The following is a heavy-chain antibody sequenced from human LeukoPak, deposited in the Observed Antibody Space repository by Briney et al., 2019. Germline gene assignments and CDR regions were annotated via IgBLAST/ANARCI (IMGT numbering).Heavy chain of an antibody. V-gene: IGHV4-61*01. D-gene: IGHD2-2*01. Sequence: SQTLSLTCSVSGASVSDGNYYWSWIRQPPGKGLEWIGYMFYSESTKYNPSLKSRVTISVDKSKNQFSLHMSSVTAADTAVYYCASTSNSALSLPYFDHWGQGSLGTVSS. CDR3: ASTSNSALSLPYFDH. CDR1: GASVSDGNYY. CDR2: MFYSEST. J-gene: IGHJ4*02.